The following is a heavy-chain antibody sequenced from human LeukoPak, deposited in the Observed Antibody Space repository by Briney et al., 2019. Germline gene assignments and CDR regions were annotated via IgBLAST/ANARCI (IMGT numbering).Heavy chain of an antibody. V-gene: IGHV4-30-4*01. CDR2: IYYSGST. D-gene: IGHD5-18*01. CDR3: ARVRETAMVYWYFDL. Sequence: SQTLSLTCTVSGGSISSGDYYWSWIRQPPGKGLEWIGYIYYSGSTNYNPSLKSRVTISVDTSKNQFSLKLSSVTAADTAVYYCARVRETAMVYWYFDLWGRGTLVTVSS. J-gene: IGHJ2*01. CDR1: GGSISSGDYY.